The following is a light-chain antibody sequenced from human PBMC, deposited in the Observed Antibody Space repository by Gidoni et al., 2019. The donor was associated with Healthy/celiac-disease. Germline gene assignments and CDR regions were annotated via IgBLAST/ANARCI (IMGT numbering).Light chain of an antibody. CDR2: GAS. Sequence: EIVLTQSPGTLSLSPGERATLSSRASQSVSSSYLAWYQQKPGQAPRLLIYGASSRATGIPDFTLTISRLEPEDFAVYYCQQYGSSPRVTFGPGTKVDIK. V-gene: IGKV3-20*01. CDR3: QQYGSSPRVT. J-gene: IGKJ3*01. CDR1: QSVSSSY.